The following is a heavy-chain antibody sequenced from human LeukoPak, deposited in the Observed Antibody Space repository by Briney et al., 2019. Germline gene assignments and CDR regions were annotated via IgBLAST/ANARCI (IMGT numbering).Heavy chain of an antibody. CDR1: GFTFSSYS. V-gene: IGHV3-48*01. CDR2: ISSSSSTI. J-gene: IGHJ4*02. D-gene: IGHD6-13*01. Sequence: AGGSLRLSCAASGFTFSSYSMNWVRQAPGKGLEWVSYISSSSSTIYYADSVKGRFTISRDNAKNSLYLQMNSLRAEDTAVYYCARDAGDYSSSWHDYWGQGTLVTVST. CDR3: ARDAGDYSSSWHDY.